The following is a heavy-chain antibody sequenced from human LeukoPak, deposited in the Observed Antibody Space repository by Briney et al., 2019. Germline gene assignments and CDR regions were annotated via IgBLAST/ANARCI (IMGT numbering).Heavy chain of an antibody. CDR3: AKGKGNYYDRSGYYVLDY. D-gene: IGHD3-22*01. CDR1: GFTFSTYA. Sequence: GRSLRLSCAASGFTFSTYAMHWVRRAPGKGLEWVAVIWYDGSNKYYADSVKGRFTITRDNSKNTLYLQMNSLRAEDTAVYYCAKGKGNYYDRSGYYVLDYWGQGTLVTVSS. J-gene: IGHJ4*02. CDR2: IWYDGSNK. V-gene: IGHV3-33*06.